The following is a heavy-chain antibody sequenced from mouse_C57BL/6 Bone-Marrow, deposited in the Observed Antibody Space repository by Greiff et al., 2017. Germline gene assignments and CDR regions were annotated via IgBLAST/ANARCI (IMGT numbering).Heavy chain of an antibody. CDR2: ISSGGSYT. CDR1: GFTFSSYG. Sequence: DVTLMESGGDLVKPGGSLKISCAASGFTFSSYGMSWVRQTPDKRLSWVANISSGGSYTYSPARVKGRFTISRDNAKNTLYLQMSSLNSECTAMYYCARDRLYYAMDYWGQGTSVTVSS. CDR3: ARDRLYYAMDY. V-gene: IGHV5-6*02. J-gene: IGHJ4*01. D-gene: IGHD2-4*01.